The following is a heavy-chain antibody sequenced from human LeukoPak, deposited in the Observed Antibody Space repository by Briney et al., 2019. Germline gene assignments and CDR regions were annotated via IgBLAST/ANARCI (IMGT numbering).Heavy chain of an antibody. D-gene: IGHD3-10*01. V-gene: IGHV3-30*18. J-gene: IGHJ6*04. CDR1: GFTFSSYG. CDR2: ISYDGSNK. CDR3: AKEKGYGSGSYYVKLYYYYGMDV. Sequence: GALRLSCAASGFTFSSYGMHWVRQAPGKGLEWVAVISYDGSNKYYADSVKGRFTISRDNSKNPLYLQMNSLRAEDTAVYYCAKEKGYGSGSYYVKLYYYYGMDVWGKGTTVTVSS.